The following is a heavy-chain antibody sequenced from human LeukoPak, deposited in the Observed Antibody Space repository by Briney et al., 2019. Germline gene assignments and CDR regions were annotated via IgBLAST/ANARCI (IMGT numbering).Heavy chain of an antibody. CDR3: TFPYYYDSSNYYALYY. D-gene: IGHD3-22*01. CDR2: IRSKANSYAT. V-gene: IGHV3-73*01. Sequence: GGSLRHSCAASGFTFSGSAMHWVRQASGKGLEWVGRIRSKANSYATAYAASVKGRFTISRDDSKNTAYLQMNSLKTEDTAVYYCTFPYYYDSSNYYALYYWGQGTLVTVSS. J-gene: IGHJ4*02. CDR1: GFTFSGSA.